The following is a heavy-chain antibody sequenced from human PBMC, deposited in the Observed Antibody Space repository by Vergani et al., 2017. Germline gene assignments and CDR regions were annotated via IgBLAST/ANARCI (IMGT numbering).Heavy chain of an antibody. CDR2: FDPEDGET. Sequence: QVQLVQSGAEVKKPGASVKVSCKVSGYTLTELSMNWVRQAPGKGLEWMGGFDPEDGETIYAQKFQGRVTITADKSTSTAYMELSSLRSEDTAVYYWAREAVTTSYYYYGMDVWGQGTTVTVSS. CDR3: AREAVTTSYYYYGMDV. J-gene: IGHJ6*02. V-gene: IGHV1-24*01. D-gene: IGHD4-17*01. CDR1: GYTLTELS.